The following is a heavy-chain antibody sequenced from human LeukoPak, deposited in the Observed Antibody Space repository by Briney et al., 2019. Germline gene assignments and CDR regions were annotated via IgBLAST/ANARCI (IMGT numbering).Heavy chain of an antibody. J-gene: IGHJ4*02. CDR3: ASLSSGYYYGRDY. CDR2: INPNSGGT. CDR1: GYTFTSYY. D-gene: IGHD3-22*01. V-gene: IGHV1-2*02. Sequence: ASVKVSCKASGYTFTSYYMHWVRQAPGQGLEWMGWINPNSGGTNYAQKFQGRVTMTRDTSISTAYMELSRLRSDDTAVYYCASLSSGYYYGRDYWGQGTLVTVSS.